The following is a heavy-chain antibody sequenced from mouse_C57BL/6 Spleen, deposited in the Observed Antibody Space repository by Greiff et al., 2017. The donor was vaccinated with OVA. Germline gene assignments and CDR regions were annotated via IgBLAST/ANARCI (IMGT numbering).Heavy chain of an antibody. CDR2: INYDGSST. Sequence: EVTLVESEGGLVQPGSSMKLSCTASGFTFSDYYMAWVRQVPEKGLEWVANINYDGSSTYYLDSLKSRFIISRDNAKNILYLQMSSLKSEDTATYYCARVGNPYYFDYWGQGTTLTVSS. D-gene: IGHD2-1*01. CDR3: ARVGNPYYFDY. J-gene: IGHJ2*01. CDR1: GFTFSDYY. V-gene: IGHV5-16*01.